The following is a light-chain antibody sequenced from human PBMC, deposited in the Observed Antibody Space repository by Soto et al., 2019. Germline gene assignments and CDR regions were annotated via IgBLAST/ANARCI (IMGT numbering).Light chain of an antibody. Sequence: SALTQPRSASGSPGHSVTISCTGTSSDVGGYNYVSWYQQHPGKAPKLMTYEVSKRPSGVPDRFSGSKSGNTASLTVSGLQAEDEADYYCSSYAGNKNVFGTGTKVTVL. J-gene: IGLJ1*01. V-gene: IGLV2-8*01. CDR2: EVS. CDR3: SSYAGNKNV. CDR1: SSDVGGYNY.